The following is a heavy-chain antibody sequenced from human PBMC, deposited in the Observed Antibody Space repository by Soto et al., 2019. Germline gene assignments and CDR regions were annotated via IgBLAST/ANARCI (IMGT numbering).Heavy chain of an antibody. J-gene: IGHJ4*02. Sequence: GGSLRLSGAASGFTFSSYSMSWVRQAPGKGLEWVSAISGSGGSTYYAASVKGRFTISRDNSKNTLYLQMNSLRAEDTAVYYCGKDLISGVPGYLGQVTLVPVYS. D-gene: IGHD3-3*01. V-gene: IGHV3-23*01. CDR3: GKDLISGVPGY. CDR2: ISGSGGST. CDR1: GFTFSSYS.